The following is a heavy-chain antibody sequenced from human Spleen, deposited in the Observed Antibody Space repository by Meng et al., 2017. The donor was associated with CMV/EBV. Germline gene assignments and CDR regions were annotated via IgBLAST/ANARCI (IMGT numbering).Heavy chain of an antibody. D-gene: IGHD3-3*01. V-gene: IGHV1-69*05. CDR2: IIPIFLTP. Sequence: SVKVSCKASGGIFNNYAISWVRQAPGEGLEWMGGIIPIFLTPNYAQKFQDRLTITTDESTSTAYMELSSLRSEDTAVYYCARGPSTAFWSGYSDYWGQGTLVTVS. CDR1: GGIFNNYA. J-gene: IGHJ4*02. CDR3: ARGPSTAFWSGYSDY.